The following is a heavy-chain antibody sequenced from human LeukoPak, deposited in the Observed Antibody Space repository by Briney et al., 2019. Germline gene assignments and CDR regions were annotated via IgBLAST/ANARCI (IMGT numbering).Heavy chain of an antibody. V-gene: IGHV4-4*07. J-gene: IGHJ4*02. CDR2: IYTSGST. CDR3: ARATYYYDSSGYYRYYYFDY. Sequence: PSETLSLTCTVSGXSISSYYWSWIRQPAGKGLEWIGRIYTSGSTNYNPSLKSRVTMSVDTSKNQFSLKLSSVTAADTAVYYCARATYYYDSSGYYRYYYFDYWGQGTLVTVSS. CDR1: GXSISSYY. D-gene: IGHD3-22*01.